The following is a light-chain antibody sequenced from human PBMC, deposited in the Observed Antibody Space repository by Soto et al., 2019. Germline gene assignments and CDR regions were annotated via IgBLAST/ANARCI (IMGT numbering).Light chain of an antibody. CDR1: QSVSSY. CDR2: DAS. CDR3: QQRSNWPPYT. J-gene: IGKJ2*01. Sequence: EIVLTQSPATLSLSPGERATLSCRASQSVSSYLAWYQQKPGQAPRLLIYDASNRATGIPARFSGSGSGTAFTLTSSSLEREDFSVYYFQQRSNWPPYTFGQGTKLEIK. V-gene: IGKV3-11*01.